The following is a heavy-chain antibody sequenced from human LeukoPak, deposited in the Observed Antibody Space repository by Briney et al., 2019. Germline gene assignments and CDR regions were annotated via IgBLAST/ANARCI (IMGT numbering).Heavy chain of an antibody. CDR1: GYTFSSYW. CDR3: TTDTFGARGS. V-gene: IGHV3-74*01. CDR2: INEDGSST. Sequence: GGSLRLSCAASGYTFSSYWMHWVRQGPGKGLVWVSRINEDGSSTSYAESVRGRFTISRDSAKNTLYLQMNSLRAEDAAVYYCTTDTFGARGSWGQGTLVTVSS. J-gene: IGHJ4*02. D-gene: IGHD5-12*01.